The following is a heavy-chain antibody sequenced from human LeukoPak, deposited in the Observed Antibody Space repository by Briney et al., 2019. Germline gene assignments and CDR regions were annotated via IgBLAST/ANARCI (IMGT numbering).Heavy chain of an antibody. J-gene: IGHJ4*02. D-gene: IGHD3-22*01. CDR2: IYYSGST. CDR1: GGSISSYY. V-gene: IGHV4-59*08. Sequence: PSETLSLTCTVSGGSISSYYWSWIRQPPGKGLEWIGYIYYSGSTNYNPSLKSRVTISVDTSKNQFSLKLSSVTAADTAVYYCARGVDLYYYDSSGYYIDYWGQGTLVTVSS. CDR3: ARGVDLYYYDSSGYYIDY.